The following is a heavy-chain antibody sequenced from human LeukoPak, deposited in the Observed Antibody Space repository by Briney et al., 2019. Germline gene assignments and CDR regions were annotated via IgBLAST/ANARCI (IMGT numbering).Heavy chain of an antibody. J-gene: IGHJ4*02. CDR3: VRGDEYTGVDH. V-gene: IGHV3-53*01. D-gene: IGHD2/OR15-2a*01. Sequence: PGGSLRLSCAVSGFTVSDNYMNWVRQAPGKGLEWVSLLYSGGRTSYADSVKGRFTISRDISKNTLFLQMNSLRAEDTAVYYCVRGDEYTGVDHWGQGTLVTVSS. CDR1: GFTVSDNY. CDR2: LYSGGRT.